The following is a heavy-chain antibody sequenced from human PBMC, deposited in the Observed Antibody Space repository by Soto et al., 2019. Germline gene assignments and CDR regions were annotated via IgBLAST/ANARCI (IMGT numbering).Heavy chain of an antibody. V-gene: IGHV3-23*01. Sequence: EVQLLESGGGLVQPGGSLRLSCAASGFTFSSYAMSWVRQAPGKGLEWVSAISGSGGSTYYADSVKGRFTISRDNSKNSLYLQMNSLRAEDTAVYYCAKNDAAISNAFDYWGQGTLVTVSS. J-gene: IGHJ4*02. CDR3: AKNDAAISNAFDY. D-gene: IGHD2-2*01. CDR1: GFTFSSYA. CDR2: ISGSGGST.